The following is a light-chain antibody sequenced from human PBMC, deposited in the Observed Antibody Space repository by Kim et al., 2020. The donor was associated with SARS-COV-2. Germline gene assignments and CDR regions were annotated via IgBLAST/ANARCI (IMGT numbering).Light chain of an antibody. CDR2: DAS. Sequence: LSPGERATLSCRASQSVSSYLAWYQQKPGQAPRLLIYDASNRSTGIPARFSGSGSGTDFTLTISSLEPEDFAVYYCQQRSNWPITFGQGTRLEIK. J-gene: IGKJ5*01. CDR1: QSVSSY. CDR3: QQRSNWPIT. V-gene: IGKV3-11*01.